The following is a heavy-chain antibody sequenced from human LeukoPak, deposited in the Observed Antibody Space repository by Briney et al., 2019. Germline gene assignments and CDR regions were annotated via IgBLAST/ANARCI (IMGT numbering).Heavy chain of an antibody. Sequence: SQTLSLTCTVSGGSISSGDYYWSWIRQPPGKGLEWIGYIYYSGSTYYNPSLKSRVTISVDTSKNQFSLKLSSVTAADTAVYYCARGPFYGDHYYYYGMDVWGKGTTVTVSS. CDR3: ARGPFYGDHYYYYGMDV. CDR2: IYYSGST. J-gene: IGHJ6*04. CDR1: GGSISSGDYY. V-gene: IGHV4-30-4*01. D-gene: IGHD4-17*01.